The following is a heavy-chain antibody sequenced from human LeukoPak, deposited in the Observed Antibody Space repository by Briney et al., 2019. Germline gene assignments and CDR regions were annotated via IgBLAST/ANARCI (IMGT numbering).Heavy chain of an antibody. J-gene: IGHJ5*02. CDR1: GGTVSSYV. CDR2: VLPIFGTA. CDR3: ARAEDQGRYFDWLPGFAP. D-gene: IGHD3-9*01. Sequence: SVNVSCKASGGTVSSYVISWVRQAPGQGLEWMGGVLPIFGTAIYAQKWQGRVTITADESTSTAYMEMKSLRSEDTAIYYCARAEDQGRYFDWLPGFAPWGQGTLVIVSS. V-gene: IGHV1-69*01.